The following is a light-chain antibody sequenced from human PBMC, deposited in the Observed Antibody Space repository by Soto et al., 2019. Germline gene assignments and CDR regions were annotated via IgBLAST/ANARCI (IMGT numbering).Light chain of an antibody. CDR3: CSYAGSYTFDV. CDR2: DVS. V-gene: IGLV2-11*01. Sequence: QSVLTQPRSVSGSPGQSVTISCTGTSSDAGGYNYVSWYQQHPGKAPKLMIYDVSKRPSGVPDRFSGSKSGNTASLTISGLQAEDEADYYCCSYAGSYTFDVFGTGTKV. J-gene: IGLJ1*01. CDR1: SSDAGGYNY.